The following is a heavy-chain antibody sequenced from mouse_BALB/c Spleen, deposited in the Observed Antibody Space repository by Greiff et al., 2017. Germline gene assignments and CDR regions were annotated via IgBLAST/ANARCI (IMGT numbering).Heavy chain of an antibody. CDR1: GFTFSSFG. D-gene: IGHD2-10*02. Sequence: EVQVVESGGGLVQPGGSRKLSCAASGFTFSSFGMHWVRQAPEKGLEWVAYISSGSSTIYYADTVKGRFTISRDNPKNTLFLQMTSLRSEDTAMYYCAREYGNYGFAYWGQGTLVTVSA. V-gene: IGHV5-17*02. J-gene: IGHJ3*01. CDR3: AREYGNYGFAY. CDR2: ISSGSSTI.